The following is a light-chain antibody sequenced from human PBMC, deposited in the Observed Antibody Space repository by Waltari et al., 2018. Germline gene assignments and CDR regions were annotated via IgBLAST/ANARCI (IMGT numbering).Light chain of an antibody. Sequence: EIVMTQFPATLSVSPGERATLSCRASQSINTNLAWYRHKRGQPPRLLMYGASKRATGIPARFIGRGSGTEFTLTIRRVESEDFAVYYCQQYSNWPPFGQGTKVDVK. J-gene: IGKJ1*01. V-gene: IGKV3D-15*01. CDR2: GAS. CDR1: QSINTN. CDR3: QQYSNWPP.